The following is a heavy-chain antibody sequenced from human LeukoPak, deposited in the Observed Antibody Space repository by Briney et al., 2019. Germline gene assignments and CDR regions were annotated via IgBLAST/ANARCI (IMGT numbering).Heavy chain of an antibody. Sequence: GGSLRLSCAASGFTFSSYAMSWVRQAPGKGMEWVSAISGSGGSTYYADSVKGRFTISRDNSKNTLYPQMNSLRAEDTAVYYCAKAGIFGVVITYFDYWGQGTLVTVSS. V-gene: IGHV3-23*01. J-gene: IGHJ4*02. CDR3: AKAGIFGVVITYFDY. CDR2: ISGSGGST. D-gene: IGHD3-3*01. CDR1: GFTFSSYA.